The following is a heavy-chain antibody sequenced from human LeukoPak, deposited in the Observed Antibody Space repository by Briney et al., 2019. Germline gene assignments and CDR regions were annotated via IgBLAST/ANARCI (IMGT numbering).Heavy chain of an antibody. CDR3: ARLGYGNGRVNWFDP. CDR2: ISDIGSI. D-gene: IGHD5-18*01. V-gene: IGHV4-59*08. Sequence: SETLSLTCTVSGGSISSYYWSWIRQPPGKGLEWIAYISDIGSINYNPSLKSRVTISVDTSKNQFSLKVNSVTAADTAVYYCARLGYGNGRVNWFDPWGQGNLVTVSS. J-gene: IGHJ5*02. CDR1: GGSISSYY.